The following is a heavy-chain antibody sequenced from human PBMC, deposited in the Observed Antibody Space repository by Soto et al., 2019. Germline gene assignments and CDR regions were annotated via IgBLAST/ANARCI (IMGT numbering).Heavy chain of an antibody. Sequence: VGSLRLSCAASGFTFSSYGMHWVRQAPGKGLEWVAVIWYDGSNKYYADSVKGRFTISRDNSKNTLYLQMNSLRAEDTAVYYCARAGGDYDAFDIWGQGTMVTVSS. J-gene: IGHJ3*02. CDR1: GFTFSSYG. CDR2: IWYDGSNK. CDR3: ARAGGDYDAFDI. D-gene: IGHD4-17*01. V-gene: IGHV3-33*01.